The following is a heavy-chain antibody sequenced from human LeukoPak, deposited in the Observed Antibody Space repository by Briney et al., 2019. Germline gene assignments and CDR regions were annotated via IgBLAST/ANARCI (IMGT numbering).Heavy chain of an antibody. CDR3: ARHQSGDYSHYYYYGMDV. V-gene: IGHV4-59*08. CDR1: GGSISSYY. Sequence: PSETLSLTCTVSGGSISSYYWSWIRQPPGKGLEWIGYIYYSGSTNYNPSLKSRVTISVDTSKNQFSLKLSSVTAADTAVYYCARHQSGDYSHYYYYGMDVWGQGTTVTVSS. D-gene: IGHD4-17*01. CDR2: IYYSGST. J-gene: IGHJ6*02.